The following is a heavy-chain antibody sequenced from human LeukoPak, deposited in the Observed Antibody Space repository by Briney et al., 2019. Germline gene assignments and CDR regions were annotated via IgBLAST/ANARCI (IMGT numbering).Heavy chain of an antibody. CDR3: AKDWRAYCGGDCYSYFDY. Sequence: PGGSLRLSCAASGFTFSSYAMSWVRQAPGKGLEWVSAISGSGGSTYYADSVKGRFTISRDNSKNTLYLQMNSLRAKDTAVYYCAKDWRAYCGGDCYSYFDYWGQGTLVTVSS. J-gene: IGHJ4*02. D-gene: IGHD2-21*02. CDR2: ISGSGGST. V-gene: IGHV3-23*01. CDR1: GFTFSSYA.